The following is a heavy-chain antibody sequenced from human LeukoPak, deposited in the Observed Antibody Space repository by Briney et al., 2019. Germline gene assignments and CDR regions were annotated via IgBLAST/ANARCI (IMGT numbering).Heavy chain of an antibody. D-gene: IGHD3-10*01. CDR2: ISYDGSNK. J-gene: IGHJ4*02. CDR3: ARDLDYGSGSYWYYVDY. CDR1: GFTFSSYA. Sequence: GGSLRLSCAASGFTFSSYAMHWVRQAPGKGLEWVAVISYDGSNKYYADSVKGRFTISRDNSKNTLYLQMNSLRAEDTAVYYCARDLDYGSGSYWYYVDYWGQGTLVTVSS. V-gene: IGHV3-30*04.